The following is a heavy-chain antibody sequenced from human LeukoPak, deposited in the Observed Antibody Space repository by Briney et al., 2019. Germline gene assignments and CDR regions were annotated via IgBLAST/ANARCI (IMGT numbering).Heavy chain of an antibody. D-gene: IGHD6-6*01. J-gene: IGHJ4*02. V-gene: IGHV1-18*01. Sequence: ASVKVSCKASGYTFTSYGISWVRQAPGQGLEWMGWISAYNGNTNYAQKLQGRVTMTRNTSISTAYMELSSLRSEDTAVYYCARGLSIAARPGGYWGQGTLVTVSS. CDR1: GYTFTSYG. CDR2: ISAYNGNT. CDR3: ARGLSIAARPGGY.